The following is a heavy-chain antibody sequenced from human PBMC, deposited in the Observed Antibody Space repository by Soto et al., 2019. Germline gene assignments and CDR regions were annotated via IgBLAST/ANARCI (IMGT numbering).Heavy chain of an antibody. D-gene: IGHD3-22*01. V-gene: IGHV4-30-2*01. CDR3: ARVGYYYDSSGPGAFDI. J-gene: IGHJ3*02. CDR2: IYHSGST. CDR1: GGSISSGGYS. Sequence: QLQLQESGSGLVKPSQTLSLTCAVSGGSISSGGYSWSWIRQPPGKGLEWIGYIYHSGSTYYNPSLKSRVTISVDRSKNQFSLKLSSVTAADTAVYYCARVGYYYDSSGPGAFDIWGQGTMVTVSS.